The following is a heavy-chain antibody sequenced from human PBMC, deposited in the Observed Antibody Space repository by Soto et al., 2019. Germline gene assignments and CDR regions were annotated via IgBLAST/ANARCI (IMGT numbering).Heavy chain of an antibody. J-gene: IGHJ4*02. V-gene: IGHV4-4*02. Sequence: SETLSLTCAVSSGSLSSSNWWSWVRQPPGKGLEWIGEIYHSGSTNYNPSLKSRVTISVDKSKNQFSLKLSSVTAADTAVYYCARVNSSGWWDRYYFDYWGQGTLVTVSS. CDR1: SGSLSSSNW. D-gene: IGHD6-19*01. CDR3: ARVNSSGWWDRYYFDY. CDR2: IYHSGST.